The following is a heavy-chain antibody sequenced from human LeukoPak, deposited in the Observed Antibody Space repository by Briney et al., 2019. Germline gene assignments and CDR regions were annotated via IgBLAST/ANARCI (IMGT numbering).Heavy chain of an antibody. Sequence: GGSLRLSCAASGFTFSTYGMSWVRQAPGKGLEWVSGISGSGGSTYYADSVKGRFTISRDNSKNMLFLQMNNLRAEDTAVYYCAKDRWDIVVIPAAILDYWGQGTLVTVSS. CDR1: GFTFSTYG. CDR2: ISGSGGST. D-gene: IGHD2-2*01. J-gene: IGHJ4*02. CDR3: AKDRWDIVVIPAAILDY. V-gene: IGHV3-23*01.